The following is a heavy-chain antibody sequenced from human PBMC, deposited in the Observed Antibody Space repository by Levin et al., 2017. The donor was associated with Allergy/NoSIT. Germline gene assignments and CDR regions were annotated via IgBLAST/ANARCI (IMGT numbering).Heavy chain of an antibody. CDR2: ISSSSSYI. D-gene: IGHD2-21*02. J-gene: IGHJ3*02. V-gene: IGHV3-21*01. Sequence: PGGSLRLSCAASGFTFSSYSMNWVRQAPGKGLEWVSSISSSSSYIYYADSVKGRFTISRDNAKNSLYLQMNSLRAEDTAVYYCARDHSYCGGDCYSDAFDIWGQGTMVTVSS. CDR3: ARDHSYCGGDCYSDAFDI. CDR1: GFTFSSYS.